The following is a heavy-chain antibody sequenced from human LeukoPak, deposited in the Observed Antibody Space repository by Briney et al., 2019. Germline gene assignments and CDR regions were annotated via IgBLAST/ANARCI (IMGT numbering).Heavy chain of an antibody. J-gene: IGHJ6*03. V-gene: IGHV3-33*01. Sequence: GRSLRLSCAASGFTFSSYGMHWVRQAPGKGLEWVAVIWYDGSNKYYADSVKGRFTISRDNSMNTLYLQMNSLRAEDTAVYYCAREGDFWSTYYYYYMDVWGKGTTVTVSS. D-gene: IGHD3-3*01. CDR1: GFTFSSYG. CDR3: AREGDFWSTYYYYYMDV. CDR2: IWYDGSNK.